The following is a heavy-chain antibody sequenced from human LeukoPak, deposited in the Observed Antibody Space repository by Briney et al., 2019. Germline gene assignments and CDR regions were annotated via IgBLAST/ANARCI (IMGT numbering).Heavy chain of an antibody. CDR2: ISYDGSNK. CDR1: GFTFSSYA. CDR3: AKDPLLRGGGDY. D-gene: IGHD3-10*01. V-gene: IGHV3-30-3*01. Sequence: GGSLRLPCAASGFTFSSYAMHWVRQAPGKGLEWVAVISYDGSNKYYADSVKGRFTISRDNPKNTLYLQMNSLRAEDTAVYYCAKDPLLRGGGDYWGQGTLVTVSS. J-gene: IGHJ4*02.